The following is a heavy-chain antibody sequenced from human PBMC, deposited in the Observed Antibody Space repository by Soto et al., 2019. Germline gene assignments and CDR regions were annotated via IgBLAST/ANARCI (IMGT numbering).Heavy chain of an antibody. CDR3: GRGRSGQLVVFY. Sequence: ASVKVSCKASGYTFTGYYIHWVRQAPGQGPEWMGEIGPASGDTRYAQKFQGRVTMTRDTSITTVYMELNNLSPDDTAVYYCGRGRSGQLVVFYWGQGTLVTVSS. CDR2: IGPASGDT. D-gene: IGHD3-10*01. J-gene: IGHJ4*02. V-gene: IGHV1-2*02. CDR1: GYTFTGYY.